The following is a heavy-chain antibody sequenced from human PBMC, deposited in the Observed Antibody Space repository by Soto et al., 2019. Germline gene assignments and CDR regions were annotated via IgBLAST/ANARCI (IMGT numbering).Heavy chain of an antibody. J-gene: IGHJ4*02. Sequence: PGGSLRLSCEVSVLTFSREEMNWVRQAPGKGLEWVAYIQDRGSPIYYGESVKGRFTISRDNAKNTLYLQMSSLTAEDTAVYYCARGYHHGSHFGHWGQGVLVTVS. CDR3: ARGYHHGSHFGH. V-gene: IGHV3-48*03. D-gene: IGHD2-15*01. CDR1: VLTFSREE. CDR2: IQDRGSPI.